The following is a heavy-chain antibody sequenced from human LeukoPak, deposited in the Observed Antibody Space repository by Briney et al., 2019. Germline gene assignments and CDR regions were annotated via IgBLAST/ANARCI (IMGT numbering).Heavy chain of an antibody. D-gene: IGHD6-13*01. CDR3: ASTYSSSWYNWFDP. V-gene: IGHV4-59*01. Sequence: KPSETLSLTCTVSGGSISSYYWSWIRQPPGKGLEWIGYIYYSGSTNYNPSLKSRVTISVDTSKNQFSLKLSSVTAADTAVYYCASTYSSSWYNWFDPWGHGTLVTVSS. J-gene: IGHJ5*02. CDR1: GGSISSYY. CDR2: IYYSGST.